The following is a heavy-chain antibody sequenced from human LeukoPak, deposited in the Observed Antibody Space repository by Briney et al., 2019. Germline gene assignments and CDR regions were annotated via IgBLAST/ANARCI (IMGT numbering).Heavy chain of an antibody. V-gene: IGHV3-21*01. Sequence: GGSLRLSCAASGFTFSGYSMNWVRQAPGKGLEWVSYISSSSSYIYYADSVKGRFTISRDNAKNSLYLQMNSLRAEDTAVYYWARDRGGYYDSSGYSLDYSFDIWGQGTMVTVSS. CDR3: ARDRGGYYDSSGYSLDYSFDI. J-gene: IGHJ3*02. D-gene: IGHD3-22*01. CDR1: GFTFSGYS. CDR2: ISSSSSYI.